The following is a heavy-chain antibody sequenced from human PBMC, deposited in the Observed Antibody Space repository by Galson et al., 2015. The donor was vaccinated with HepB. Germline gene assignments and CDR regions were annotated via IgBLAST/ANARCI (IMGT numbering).Heavy chain of an antibody. CDR2: IIPIFGTA. CDR3: ARGGSWIRGAGFDY. Sequence: SVKVSCKASGGTFSSYAISWVRQAPGQGLEWMGGIIPIFGTANYAQKFQGRVTITADESTSTAYMELSSLRSEDTAVYYCARGGSWIRGAGFDYWGQGTLVTVSS. CDR1: GGTFSSYA. D-gene: IGHD1-26*01. J-gene: IGHJ4*02. V-gene: IGHV1-69*13.